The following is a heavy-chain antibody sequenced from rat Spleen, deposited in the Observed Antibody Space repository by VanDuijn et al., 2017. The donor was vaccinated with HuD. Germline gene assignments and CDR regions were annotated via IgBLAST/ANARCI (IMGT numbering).Heavy chain of an antibody. CDR2: ITNTGGST. CDR1: GFTFSDYA. J-gene: IGHJ1*01. D-gene: IGHD3-1*01. V-gene: IGHV5-17*01. CDR3: VRETDTPSLYWYFDF. Sequence: EVQLVESGGGLVQPGRSLKLSCAASGFTFSDYAMAWVRQAPKKGLEWVASITNTGGSTYYPDSVKGRFTISRDNAKSTLSLQMDSLRSEDTATYYCVRETDTPSLYWYFDFWGPGTMVTVSS.